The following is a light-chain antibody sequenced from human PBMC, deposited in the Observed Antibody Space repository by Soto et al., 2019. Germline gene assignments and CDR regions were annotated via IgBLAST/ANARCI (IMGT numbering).Light chain of an antibody. Sequence: EIVLTQSPGTLSLSPGERATLSCRASQSASSNYLAWYQQKPGQAPRLLLYAASTRATGIPARFSGSGSGTDFTLTISRLEPEDFAVYYCQQYGRSPPLIFGGGTKVEIK. CDR2: AAS. J-gene: IGKJ4*01. CDR1: QSASSNY. CDR3: QQYGRSPPLI. V-gene: IGKV3-20*01.